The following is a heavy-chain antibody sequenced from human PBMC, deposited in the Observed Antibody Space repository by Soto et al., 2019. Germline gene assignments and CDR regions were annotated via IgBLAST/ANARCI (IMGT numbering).Heavy chain of an antibody. CDR3: ARPIQYYFDTSAQSAWFDP. J-gene: IGHJ5*02. CDR2: IIPIFSTP. D-gene: IGHD3-22*01. CDR1: GGTFGSYA. V-gene: IGHV1-69*12. Sequence: QVQLVQSGAEVKKPGSSVKVSCKTSGGTFGSYAISWVRQAPGQGLEWMGGIIPIFSTPNYAQKFQGRVTITADESTSTAYMELRSLRYEDTAVYYCARPIQYYFDTSAQSAWFDPWGQGTLVTVFS.